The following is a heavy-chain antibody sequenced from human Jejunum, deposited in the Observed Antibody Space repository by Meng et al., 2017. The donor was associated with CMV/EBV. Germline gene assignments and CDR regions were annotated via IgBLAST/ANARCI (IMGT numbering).Heavy chain of an antibody. J-gene: IGHJ3*02. Sequence: SGFTFSRHDMFWVRQAPGKGLEWVSLISYDGSTKYYADSVKGRFTFSRDNSKSTLHLQMNSLRAEDTAVYYCAREGLRGVDAFDIWGQGTMVTVSS. V-gene: IGHV3-30-3*01. CDR3: AREGLRGVDAFDI. CDR2: ISYDGSTK. D-gene: IGHD3-10*01. CDR1: GFTFSRHD.